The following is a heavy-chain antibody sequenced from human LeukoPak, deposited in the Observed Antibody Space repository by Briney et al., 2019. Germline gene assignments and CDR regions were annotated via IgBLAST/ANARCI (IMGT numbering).Heavy chain of an antibody. CDR3: ARGTH. CDR2: IIPIFGTA. J-gene: IGHJ4*02. Sequence: ASVKVSCKASGYTFTSYDINWVRQATGQGLEWMGGIIPIFGTANYAQKFQGRVTITADESTSTAYMELSSLRSEDTAVYYCARGTHWGQGTLVTVSS. V-gene: IGHV1-69*13. CDR1: GYTFTSYD.